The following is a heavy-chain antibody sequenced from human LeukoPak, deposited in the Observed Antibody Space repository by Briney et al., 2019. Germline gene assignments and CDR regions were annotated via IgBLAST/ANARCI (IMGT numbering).Heavy chain of an antibody. V-gene: IGHV4-4*02. D-gene: IGHD2-2*01. CDR2: ISLAGQT. Sequence: PSGTLSLTCGVSGGSISGTNWWSWVRQPPGQGLEWIGEISLAGQTNYNPSLNGRVTMSLDKSSNQLSLHLTSVTAADTAVYYCARMRSYCSSTSCYGNWFDPWGQGTLVTVSS. CDR3: ARMRSYCSSTSCYGNWFDP. CDR1: GGSISGTNW. J-gene: IGHJ5*02.